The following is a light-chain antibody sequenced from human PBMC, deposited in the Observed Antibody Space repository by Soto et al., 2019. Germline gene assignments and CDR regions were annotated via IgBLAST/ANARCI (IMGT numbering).Light chain of an antibody. CDR1: TGAVTSGHY. V-gene: IGLV7-46*01. J-gene: IGLJ2*01. Sequence: QAVVTQEPSLTVSPGGTVTLTCGSSTGAVTSGHYPYWFQQRPGRAPRTLISDTSNRHSWTPARFSGSLLGGKAALTLSGAQPEDEADYYCLLSFSGVEVFGGGTKLTVL. CDR3: LLSFSGVEV. CDR2: DTS.